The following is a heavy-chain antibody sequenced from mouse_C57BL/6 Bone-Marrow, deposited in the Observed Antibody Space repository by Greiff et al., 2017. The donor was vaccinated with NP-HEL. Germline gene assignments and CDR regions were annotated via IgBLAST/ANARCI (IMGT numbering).Heavy chain of an antibody. CDR1: GYTFTSYW. Sequence: QVQLKQPGTELVKPGASVKLSCKASGYTFTSYWMHWVKQRPGQGLEWIGNINPSNGGTNYNEKFKSKATLTVAKSSSTAYMQLSSLTSEDSAVYYCARSVYYGYDVWYFDVWGTGTTVTVSS. D-gene: IGHD2-2*01. CDR3: ARSVYYGYDVWYFDV. V-gene: IGHV1-53*01. J-gene: IGHJ1*03. CDR2: INPSNGGT.